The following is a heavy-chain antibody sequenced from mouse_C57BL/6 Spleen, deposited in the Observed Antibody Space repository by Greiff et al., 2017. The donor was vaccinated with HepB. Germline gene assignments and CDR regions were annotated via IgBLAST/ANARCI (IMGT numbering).Heavy chain of an antibody. CDR1: GFTFSSYA. CDR3: TRGGYYGSSAWFAY. Sequence: EVKLMESGEGLVKPGGSLKLSCAASGFTFSSYAMSWVRQTPEKRLEWVAYISSGGDYIYYADTVKGRFTISRDNARNTLYLQMSSLKSEDTAMYYCTRGGYYGSSAWFAYWGQGTLVTVSA. V-gene: IGHV5-9-1*02. J-gene: IGHJ3*01. D-gene: IGHD1-1*01. CDR2: ISSGGDYI.